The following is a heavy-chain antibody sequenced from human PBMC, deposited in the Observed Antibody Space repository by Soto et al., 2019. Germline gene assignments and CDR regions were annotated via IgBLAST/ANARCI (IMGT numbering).Heavy chain of an antibody. CDR1: GFSLYTGGVG. CDR2: LYWDDTQ. D-gene: IGHD1-1*01. J-gene: IGHJ6*04. V-gene: IGHV2-5*02. Sequence: QITLKESSPTLVKPTQTLTLTCSFSGFSLYTGGVGVGWIRQPPGKALEWLALLYWDDTQRYNPSLKNTLTIAKDTSENQVVLTVTDMGPVDTGTYFCAHYTTDTYFDVWGKGATVTVSS. CDR3: AHYTTDTYFDV.